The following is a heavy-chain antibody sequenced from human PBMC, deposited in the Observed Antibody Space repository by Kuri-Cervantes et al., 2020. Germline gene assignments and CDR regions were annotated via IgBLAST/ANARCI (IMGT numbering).Heavy chain of an antibody. Sequence: GGSLRLSCEASGFSISNSAMNWVRQAPGKGLEWVSDISDKAYYADSVKGRFIISRDNAKNSLYLQMNSLRAEDTAVYYCARGGLVVVPAALTTHYYYYYMDVWGKGTTVTVSS. CDR2: ISDKA. J-gene: IGHJ6*03. V-gene: IGHV3-23*01. D-gene: IGHD2-2*01. CDR3: ARGGLVVVPAALTTHYYYYYMDV. CDR1: GFSISNSA.